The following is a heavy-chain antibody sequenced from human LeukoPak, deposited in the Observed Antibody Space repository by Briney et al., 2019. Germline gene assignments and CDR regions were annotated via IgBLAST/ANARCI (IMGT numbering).Heavy chain of an antibody. D-gene: IGHD4-17*01. CDR1: GFTFSSYA. Sequence: GGSLRLSCAASGFTFSSYAMSWVRQTPRKGMAWVSSISGSGGSTYYADAVKGRFAISRDNSKNTLSLQMNSLRAEDTAIYYCAKVSYGVLDYWGQGTLVTVSS. CDR2: ISGSGGST. CDR3: AKVSYGVLDY. J-gene: IGHJ4*02. V-gene: IGHV3-23*01.